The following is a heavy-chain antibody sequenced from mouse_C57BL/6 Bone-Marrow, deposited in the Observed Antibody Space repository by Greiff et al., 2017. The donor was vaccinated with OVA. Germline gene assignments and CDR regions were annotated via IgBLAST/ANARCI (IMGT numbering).Heavy chain of an antibody. J-gene: IGHJ3*01. D-gene: IGHD1-1*01. CDR1: GYTFTSYW. V-gene: IGHV1-50*01. Sequence: VQLQQPGAELVKPGASVKLSCKASGYTFTSYWMQWVKQRPGQGLEWIGEIDPSDSYTNYNQKVKGKATLTVDTSSSTAYMQLSSLTSEDSAVYYCASIITTVVAPGWVAYWGQGTLVTVSA. CDR2: IDPSDSYT. CDR3: ASIITTVVAPGWVAY.